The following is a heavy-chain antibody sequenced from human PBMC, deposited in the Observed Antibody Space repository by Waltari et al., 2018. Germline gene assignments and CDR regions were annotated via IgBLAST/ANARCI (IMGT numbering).Heavy chain of an antibody. Sequence: QVQLVQSGAEVKKPGPSVTLSCKVSGYTLTELPMHCVRQSPGKGLEWMGGFDPEDGETIYAQKFQGRVTMTEDTSTDTAYMEMSSLRSEDTAVYYCATKNRRGDSDGMDVWGQGTTVTVSS. CDR3: ATKNRRGDSDGMDV. J-gene: IGHJ6*02. D-gene: IGHD2-21*02. CDR1: GYTLTELP. V-gene: IGHV1-24*01. CDR2: FDPEDGET.